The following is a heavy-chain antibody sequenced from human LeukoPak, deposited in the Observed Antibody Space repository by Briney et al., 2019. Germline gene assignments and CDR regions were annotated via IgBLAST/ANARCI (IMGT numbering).Heavy chain of an antibody. D-gene: IGHD3-3*01. J-gene: IGHJ3*02. Sequence: GGSLRLSCAASGFTFSSYGMSWVRQAPGKGLEWVSYISSSGSTIYYADSVKGRFTISRDNAKNSLYLQMNSLRAEDTAVYYCARVGEWSLRFLERSDAFDIWGQGTMVTVSS. V-gene: IGHV3-48*04. CDR1: GFTFSSYG. CDR3: ARVGEWSLRFLERSDAFDI. CDR2: ISSSGSTI.